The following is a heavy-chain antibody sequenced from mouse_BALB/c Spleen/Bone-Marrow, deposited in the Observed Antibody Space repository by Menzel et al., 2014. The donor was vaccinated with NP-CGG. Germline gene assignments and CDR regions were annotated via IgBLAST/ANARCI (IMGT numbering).Heavy chain of an antibody. CDR2: ITSGGSYT. V-gene: IGHV5-6-4*01. CDR3: TRDNGPFDY. D-gene: IGHD1-2*01. J-gene: IGHJ2*01. Sequence: EVKLVESGGGLVKPGGSLKLPCAASGFTFSSYTMSWVRQTPEKRLEGVATITSGGSYTYYPDSVKGRFTVSRDNAKNTLYLQMSSLKSEDTAMYYCTRDNGPFDYWGQGTTLTVSS. CDR1: GFTFSSYT.